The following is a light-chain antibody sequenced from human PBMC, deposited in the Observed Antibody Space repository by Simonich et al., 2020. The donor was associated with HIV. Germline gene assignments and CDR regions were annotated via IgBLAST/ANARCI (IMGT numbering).Light chain of an antibody. V-gene: IGKV1-NL1*01. CDR3: QQYYSTPPWT. CDR1: QGIISW. CDR2: AAS. Sequence: DIHMTQSPSSVSASVGDRVTITCRDSQGIISWLSWYQHKPGKAPKLLIYAASRLESGVPFRFSGSGSGTDYTLTISNLQPEDFATYYCQQYYSTPPWTFGQGTKVEIK. J-gene: IGKJ1*01.